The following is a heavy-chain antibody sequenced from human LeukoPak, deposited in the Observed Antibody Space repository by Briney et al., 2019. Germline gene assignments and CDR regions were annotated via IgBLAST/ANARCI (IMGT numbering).Heavy chain of an antibody. V-gene: IGHV3-7*05. D-gene: IGHD7-27*01. CDR1: GFPFSSHW. J-gene: IGHJ4*02. Sequence: GGSLRLSCAASGFPFSSHWMSWVRQAPGKGPEWVVNINQDGSEKYYVDSVKGRFSTSRDNAKNSLYLQMNSLRAEDTAVYYCTRSTGDRSFFDYWGQGTLVTVSS. CDR3: TRSTGDRSFFDY. CDR2: INQDGSEK.